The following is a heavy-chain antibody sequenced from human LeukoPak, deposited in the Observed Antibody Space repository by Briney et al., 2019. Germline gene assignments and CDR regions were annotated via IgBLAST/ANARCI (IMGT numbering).Heavy chain of an antibody. Sequence: PGGSLRLSCAASGFTFSSYAMSWVRQAPGKGLEWVSTISGSGSTIYYADSVKGRFTISRDNAKNSLYLQMNSLRAEDTAVYYCARDLSDRVVVGDYFDYWGQGTLVTVSS. V-gene: IGHV3-21*04. D-gene: IGHD3-22*01. J-gene: IGHJ4*02. CDR3: ARDLSDRVVVGDYFDY. CDR2: ISGSGSTI. CDR1: GFTFSSYA.